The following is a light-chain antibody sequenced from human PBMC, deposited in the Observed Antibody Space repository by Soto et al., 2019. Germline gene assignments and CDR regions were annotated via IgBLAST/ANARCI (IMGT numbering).Light chain of an antibody. CDR1: QSVSSY. J-gene: IGKJ5*01. CDR2: DAS. Sequence: EIALTQSPATLSLSPGERATLSCRARQSVSSYLAWYQQKPGQAPRLLIYDASNRATGIPARFSGSGSGTDFTLTISSLEPEDFAVYYCQQRSNCPITFGQGTRLEIK. CDR3: QQRSNCPIT. V-gene: IGKV3-11*01.